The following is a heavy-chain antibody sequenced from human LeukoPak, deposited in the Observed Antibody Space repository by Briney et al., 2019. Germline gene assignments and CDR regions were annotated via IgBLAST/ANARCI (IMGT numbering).Heavy chain of an antibody. CDR2: IIPIFGTA. J-gene: IGHJ6*02. V-gene: IGHV1-69*13. Sequence: HRASVKVSCKASGGTFSSYAISWVRQAPGQGLEWMGGIIPIFGTANYALKFQGRFTITADESTSTAYMELSSLKSEDTAVYYCARVTQRDSNLYGMDVWGQGTTVTVSS. CDR1: GGTFSSYA. CDR3: ARVTQRDSNLYGMDV. D-gene: IGHD4-11*01.